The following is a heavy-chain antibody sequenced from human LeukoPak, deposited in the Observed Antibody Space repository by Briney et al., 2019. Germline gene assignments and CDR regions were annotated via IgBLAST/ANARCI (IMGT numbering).Heavy chain of an antibody. CDR1: GYTFSGYY. V-gene: IGHV1-69*05. D-gene: IGHD3-22*01. CDR3: ARARSPSSGYLLRDHNWFDP. CDR2: IIPIFGTA. Sequence: SVKVSCKASGYTFSGYYIHWVRQAPGQGLEWMGGIIPIFGTANYAQKVQGRVTITTDESTTTAYMELSSLRSEDTAMYYCARARSPSSGYLLRDHNWFDPWGQGTLVTVSS. J-gene: IGHJ5*02.